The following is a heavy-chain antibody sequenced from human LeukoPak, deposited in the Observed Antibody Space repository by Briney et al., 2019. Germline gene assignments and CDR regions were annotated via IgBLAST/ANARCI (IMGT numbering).Heavy chain of an antibody. CDR2: ISYDGSNK. J-gene: IGHJ4*02. Sequence: GGSLRLSCAASGFTFSSYGMHWVRHAPGKGLEWVAVISYDGSNKYYAYSVKGRFTISRDNSKNTLYMQMNSLRAEDTAVYYCAKIADHSLAAHLDYWGQGTLVTVSS. CDR1: GFTFSSYG. CDR3: AKIADHSLAAHLDY. D-gene: IGHD6-13*01. V-gene: IGHV3-30*18.